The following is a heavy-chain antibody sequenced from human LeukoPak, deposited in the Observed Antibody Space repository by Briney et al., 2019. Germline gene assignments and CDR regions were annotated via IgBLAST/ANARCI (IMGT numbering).Heavy chain of an antibody. D-gene: IGHD3-10*01. Sequence: GGSLRLSCAASGFTFSSNSMNWVRQAPGKGLEWVSYISSSGSSIYYGDSVKGRFTISRDNAKNSLYLQMNSLRAEDTAVYHCARGAGGYFDYWGQGTLVTVSS. J-gene: IGHJ4*02. CDR1: GFTFSSNS. V-gene: IGHV3-48*04. CDR2: ISSSGSSI. CDR3: ARGAGGYFDY.